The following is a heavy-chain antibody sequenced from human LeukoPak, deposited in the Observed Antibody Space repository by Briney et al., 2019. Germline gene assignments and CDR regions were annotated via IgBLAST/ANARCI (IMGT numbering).Heavy chain of an antibody. D-gene: IGHD3-10*01. V-gene: IGHV4-34*01. CDR3: ARGPGSGSYFAWFDP. CDR1: GGSFNGYY. Sequence: PSETLSLTCAVYGGSFNGYYWSWIRQPPGKGLEWIGEINHSGSTNYNPSLKSRVTMSADTSKNQVSLKLSSVTAADTAVYYCARGPGSGSYFAWFDPWGQGTQVTVSS. J-gene: IGHJ5*02. CDR2: INHSGST.